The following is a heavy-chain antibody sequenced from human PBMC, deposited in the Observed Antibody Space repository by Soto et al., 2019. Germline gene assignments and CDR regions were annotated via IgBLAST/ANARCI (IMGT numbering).Heavy chain of an antibody. Sequence: GGSLRLSCAAAGFNFSSYAMHWVRQAPGKGLEYVSAISSNGGSTYYANSVKGRFTISRDNSKNTLYLQMGSLRAEDMAVYYCARGFGWLDYWGQGTLVTVSS. CDR2: ISSNGGST. D-gene: IGHD6-19*01. J-gene: IGHJ4*02. V-gene: IGHV3-64*01. CDR3: ARGFGWLDY. CDR1: GFNFSSYA.